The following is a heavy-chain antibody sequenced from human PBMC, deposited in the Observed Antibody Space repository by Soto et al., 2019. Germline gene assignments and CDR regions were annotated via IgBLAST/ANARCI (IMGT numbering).Heavy chain of an antibody. Sequence: GGSLRLSCAASGFTFSSYSMNWVRQAPGKGLEWVSYISSSSSTIYYADSVKGRFTISRDNSKNSLYMQMNSLRADDTAVYYCSCYSQVLRYFDWLSPLCDYWGQGTLVTVS. D-gene: IGHD3-9*01. CDR3: SCYSQVLRYFDWLSPLCDY. V-gene: IGHV3-48*01. CDR1: GFTFSSYS. CDR2: ISSSSSTI. J-gene: IGHJ4*02.